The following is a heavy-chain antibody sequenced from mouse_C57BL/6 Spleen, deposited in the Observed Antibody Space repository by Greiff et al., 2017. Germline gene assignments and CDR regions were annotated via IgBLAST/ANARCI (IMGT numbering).Heavy chain of an antibody. V-gene: IGHV5-16*01. CDR1: GFTFSDYY. D-gene: IGHD1-1*01. CDR3: ARAPLLRSYYFDY. J-gene: IGHJ2*01. CDR2: INYDGSST. Sequence: EVKLLESEGGLVQPGSSMKLSCTASGFTFSDYYMAWVRQVPEKGLEWVANINYDGSSTYYLDSLKSRFIISRDNAKNILYLQMSSLKSEDTATYYCARAPLLRSYYFDYWGQGTTLTVSS.